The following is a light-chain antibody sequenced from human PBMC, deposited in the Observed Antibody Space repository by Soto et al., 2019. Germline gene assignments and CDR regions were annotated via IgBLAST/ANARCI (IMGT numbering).Light chain of an antibody. J-gene: IGLJ2*01. Sequence: QSVLTQTPSASGTPGQRVTMSCSGSSSNIGINDVHWYRQLSGAAPQILIYDTAQRATGVPDRFSGSRSGTSASLTISGPNYNDEAEYHCAAWVDTRNGPVFGGGTNLT. CDR3: AAWVDTRNGPV. CDR2: DTA. CDR1: SSNIGIND. V-gene: IGLV1-44*01.